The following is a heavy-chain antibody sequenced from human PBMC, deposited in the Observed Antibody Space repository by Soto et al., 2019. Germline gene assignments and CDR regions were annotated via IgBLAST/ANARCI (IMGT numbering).Heavy chain of an antibody. D-gene: IGHD3-3*01. CDR1: GFTFSSYA. Sequence: VGSLRLSCAASGFTFSSYAMSWVRQAPGKGLEWVSAISGSGGSTYYADSVKGRFTISRDNSKNTLYLQMNSLRAEDTAVYYCAMGAYYDFWSGLRAYYYYGMDVWGQGTTVTISS. J-gene: IGHJ6*02. CDR3: AMGAYYDFWSGLRAYYYYGMDV. CDR2: ISGSGGST. V-gene: IGHV3-23*01.